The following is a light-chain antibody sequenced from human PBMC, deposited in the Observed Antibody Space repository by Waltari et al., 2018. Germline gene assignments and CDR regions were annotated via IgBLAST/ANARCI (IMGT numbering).Light chain of an antibody. CDR3: QQGDGFHPIT. CDR1: QDISSW. V-gene: IGKV1-12*01. CDR2: AVS. Sequence: DIQMTQSPSSVSASVGDRVTITCRASQDISSWLAWYQQKPGQAPRLLIYAVSILHSGVPSRFSGSGSGTDFPFTITSLQPEDFAIYYCQQGDGFHPITFGQGTRLE. J-gene: IGKJ5*01.